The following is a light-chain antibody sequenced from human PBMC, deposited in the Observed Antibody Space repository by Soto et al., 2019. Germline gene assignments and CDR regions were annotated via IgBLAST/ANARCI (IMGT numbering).Light chain of an antibody. J-gene: IGKJ2*01. Sequence: EIVLTQSPATLSVSPGERATLSCRASQGISSLLAWYQQKPGQAPRLLIYAASTRAAGIPARFSGSGSGTDFTLTISSLQSEDFAVYYCQQYTNWPPSYTFGQGTKLEIK. CDR2: AAS. V-gene: IGKV3-15*01. CDR1: QGISSL. CDR3: QQYTNWPPSYT.